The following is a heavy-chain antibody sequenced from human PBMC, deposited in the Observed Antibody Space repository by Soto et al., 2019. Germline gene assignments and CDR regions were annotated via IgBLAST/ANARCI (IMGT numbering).Heavy chain of an antibody. J-gene: IGHJ4*02. CDR3: ARDQGSGWYYFDY. V-gene: IGHV3-33*01. D-gene: IGHD6-19*01. Sequence: WGSLRLSCAASGFTFSSYGIRCCRHSPCKWLEWVAVIWYDGSNKYYADSVKGRFTISRDNSKNTPYLQMNSLRAEDTAVYYCARDQGSGWYYFDYWGQGTLVTVSS. CDR2: IWYDGSNK. CDR1: GFTFSSYG.